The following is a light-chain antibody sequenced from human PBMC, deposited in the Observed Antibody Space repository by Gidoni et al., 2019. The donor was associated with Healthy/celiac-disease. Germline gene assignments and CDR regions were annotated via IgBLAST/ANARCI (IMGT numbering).Light chain of an antibody. CDR3: QAWDGNTNVV. Sequence: SYELTQPPPVSVSPGQTASITCSGDKLGDKYACWYQQKPGQSPVLVIYQDSKRPSGIPERFSGSNSGNTATLTISGTQAMDEADYYCQAWDGNTNVVFGGGTKLTVL. CDR2: QDS. J-gene: IGLJ2*01. CDR1: KLGDKY. V-gene: IGLV3-1*01.